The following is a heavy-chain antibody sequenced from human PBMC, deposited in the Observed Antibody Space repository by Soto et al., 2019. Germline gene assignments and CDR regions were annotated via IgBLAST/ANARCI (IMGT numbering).Heavy chain of an antibody. J-gene: IGHJ4*02. CDR3: ARVRTIKLRYFDWSPYYFDY. Sequence: SETLSLTCAVYGGSFSGYYWSWIRQPPGKGLEWIGEINHSGSTNYNPSLKSRVTISVDTSKNQFSLKLSSVTAADTAVYYCARVRTIKLRYFDWSPYYFDYWGQGTLVTVSS. D-gene: IGHD3-9*01. CDR1: GGSFSGYY. CDR2: INHSGST. V-gene: IGHV4-34*01.